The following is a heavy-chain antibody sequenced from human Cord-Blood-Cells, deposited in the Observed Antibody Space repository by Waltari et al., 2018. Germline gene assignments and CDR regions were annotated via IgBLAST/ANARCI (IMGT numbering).Heavy chain of an antibody. CDR1: GYTFTGDY. CDR3: ARVGAAGDMGPYFDY. CDR2: INPNSGGT. J-gene: IGHJ4*02. D-gene: IGHD6-13*01. V-gene: IGHV1-2*04. Sequence: QVQLVQSGAEVKKPGASVKVSCKASGYTFTGDYMHWVRQAPGQGLEWKGWINPNSGGTNYAQKFQGWVTMTRDTSISTAYMELSRLRSDDTAVYYCARVGAAGDMGPYFDYWGQGTLVTVSS.